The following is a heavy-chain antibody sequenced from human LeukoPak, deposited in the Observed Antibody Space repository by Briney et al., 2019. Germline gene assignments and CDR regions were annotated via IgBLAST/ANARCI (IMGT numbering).Heavy chain of an antibody. CDR2: IIPILGTA. Sequence: GSSVKVSCKASGGTFSSYAISWVRQAPGQGLEWMGRIIPILGTANYAQKFQGRVTITADKSTSTAYMELSSLRSEDTAVYYCAREVGDSGYEFPPLAGDAYWGQGTLVTVSS. D-gene: IGHD5-12*01. CDR3: AREVGDSGYEFPPLAGDAY. CDR1: GGTFSSYA. V-gene: IGHV1-69*04. J-gene: IGHJ4*02.